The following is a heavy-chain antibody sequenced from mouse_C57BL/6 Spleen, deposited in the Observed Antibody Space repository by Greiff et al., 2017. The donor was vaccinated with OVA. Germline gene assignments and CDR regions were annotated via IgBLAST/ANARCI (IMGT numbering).Heavy chain of an antibody. CDR3: ARGEDWEAFAY. J-gene: IGHJ2*01. D-gene: IGHD4-1*01. CDR1: GYSFTGYY. Sequence: VQLQQSGPELVKPGASLKISCKASGYSFTGYYMNWVKQSPEKSLEWIGKINPSTGGTTYNQKFKDKATLTVDKSSSTAYLQLKSLTSENSAVYYCARGEDWEAFAYWGQGTTLTVSS. CDR2: INPSTGGT. V-gene: IGHV1-42*01.